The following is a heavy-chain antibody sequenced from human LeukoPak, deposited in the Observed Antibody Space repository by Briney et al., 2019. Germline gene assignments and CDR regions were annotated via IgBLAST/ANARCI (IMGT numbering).Heavy chain of an antibody. CDR3: ARLLWFGELSWAFDI. Sequence: GGSLRLSCAASGFTFDDYGMSWVRQAPGKGLEWVSGINWNGGSTGYADSVKGRFTISRDNAKNSLYLQMNSLRAEDTALYHCARLLWFGELSWAFDIWGQGTMVTVSS. CDR1: GFTFDDYG. J-gene: IGHJ3*02. D-gene: IGHD3-10*01. V-gene: IGHV3-20*01. CDR2: INWNGGST.